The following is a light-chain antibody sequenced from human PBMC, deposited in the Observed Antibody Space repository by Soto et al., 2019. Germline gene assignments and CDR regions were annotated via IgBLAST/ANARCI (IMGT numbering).Light chain of an antibody. J-gene: IGKJ1*01. CDR3: QQYNSYRT. CDR1: ESINIW. V-gene: IGKV1-5*01. CDR2: DAS. Sequence: DIQLTQFPSTLSASVGYRVSITCRARESINIWLAWYQQKPGKAPKLLMYDASILASGVSPRFSGSGSGTQFTLTISSLQPDDFATYYCQQYNSYRTFGQGTKVDIK.